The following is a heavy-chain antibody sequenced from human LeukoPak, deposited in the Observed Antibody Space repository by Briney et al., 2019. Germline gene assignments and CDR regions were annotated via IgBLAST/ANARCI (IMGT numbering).Heavy chain of an antibody. D-gene: IGHD2-15*01. Sequence: GRSLRPSCAASGFTFDDYAMHWVRQAPGKGLEWVSGISWNSGSIGYADSVKGRFTISRDNAKNSLYLQMNSLRAEDTALYYCAKDMRAYCSGGSCFDAFDIWGQGTMVTVSS. J-gene: IGHJ3*02. CDR1: GFTFDDYA. CDR2: ISWNSGSI. CDR3: AKDMRAYCSGGSCFDAFDI. V-gene: IGHV3-9*01.